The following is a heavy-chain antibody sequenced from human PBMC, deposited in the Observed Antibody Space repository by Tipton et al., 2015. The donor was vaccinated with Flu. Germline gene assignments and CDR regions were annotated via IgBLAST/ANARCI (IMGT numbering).Heavy chain of an antibody. D-gene: IGHD1-26*01. CDR2: ISYTGSST. V-gene: IGHV3-23*01. J-gene: IGHJ4*02. CDR1: GFTFSNYA. CDR3: AKAATPWELRRGFDS. Sequence: SLRLSCAASGFTFSNYAMSWVRQTPGKGLEWVSGISYTGSSTYYADSVKGRFTISRDNSKNILYLQIYSLRAEDTALYYCAKAATPWELRRGFDSWGQGILVTVSS.